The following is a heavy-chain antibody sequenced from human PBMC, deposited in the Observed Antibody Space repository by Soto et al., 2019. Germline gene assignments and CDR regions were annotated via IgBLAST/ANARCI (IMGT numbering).Heavy chain of an antibody. V-gene: IGHV4-31*03. Sequence: SLPLTCHVSGGSISRGGYYWSWIRQHPGKGLEWIGYMYYSGCTYYNPSLKSRVTISVDTSKNQFSLRLSSVTAADTAVYYCATAVAAGKSFFKRRGRGTLVSVSS. CDR3: ATAVAAGKSFFKR. J-gene: IGHJ4*02. CDR2: MYYSGCT. D-gene: IGHD6-13*01. CDR1: GGSISRGGYY.